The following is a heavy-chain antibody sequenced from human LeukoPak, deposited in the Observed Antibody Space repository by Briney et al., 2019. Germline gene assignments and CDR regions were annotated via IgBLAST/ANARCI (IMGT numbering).Heavy chain of an antibody. Sequence: GGSLRLSCAASGFTFSGYAMSWVRQAPGKGLEWVSSISSSGGSAYNADSVKGRFTISRDNSKNTLYLQMNSLRAEDTAVYYCAKASGHYYFDHWGQGTLVTVSS. CDR1: GFTFSGYA. CDR3: AKASGHYYFDH. V-gene: IGHV3-23*01. J-gene: IGHJ4*02. CDR2: ISSSGGSA. D-gene: IGHD6-19*01.